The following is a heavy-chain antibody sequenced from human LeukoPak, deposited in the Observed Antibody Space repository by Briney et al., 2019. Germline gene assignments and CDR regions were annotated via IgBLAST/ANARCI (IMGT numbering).Heavy chain of an antibody. Sequence: ASVKVSCKASVYLFINYGITWLRQAPGQGLECMGWISLYSGNTEYAQKPQGRVTMTTDRSTTTAYMELRSLGFDDTAVYYCARTSGVSVAGSPYYSDFWGQGTLITVSS. CDR2: ISLYSGNT. CDR1: VYLFINYG. J-gene: IGHJ4*02. V-gene: IGHV1-18*01. CDR3: ARTSGVSVAGSPYYSDF. D-gene: IGHD6-13*01.